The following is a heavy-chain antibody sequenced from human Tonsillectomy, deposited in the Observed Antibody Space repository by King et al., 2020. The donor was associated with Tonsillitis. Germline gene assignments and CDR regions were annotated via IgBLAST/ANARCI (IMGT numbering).Heavy chain of an antibody. J-gene: IGHJ4*02. V-gene: IGHV3-11*06. CDR3: ARDHQQWLVSDY. CDR1: GFTFSDYY. Sequence: QLVQSGGGLVKPGGSLRLSCAASGFTFSDYYMSWIRQAPGKGLEWVSYITSSSSYTNYADSVKGRFTISRDNAKNSLYLQMNSLRAEDTAVYYCARDHQQWLVSDYWGQGTLVTVSS. CDR2: ITSSSSYT. D-gene: IGHD6-19*01.